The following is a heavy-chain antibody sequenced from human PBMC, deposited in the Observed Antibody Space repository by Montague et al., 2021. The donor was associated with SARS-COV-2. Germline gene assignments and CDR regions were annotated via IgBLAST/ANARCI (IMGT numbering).Heavy chain of an antibody. J-gene: IGHJ3*01. Sequence: SLRLSCAASGFIFSNFAFHWVRQAPGKGLEWLAIITYDGDDKFYADSVKGRFTISRDNSKNTLYLRMNSLTPEDTAVYYCARDRVHPDDGDAFDLWGQGTLVTVS. CDR3: ARDRVHPDDGDAFDL. CDR1: GFIFSNFA. CDR2: ITYDGDDK. D-gene: IGHD1-14*01. V-gene: IGHV3-30*04.